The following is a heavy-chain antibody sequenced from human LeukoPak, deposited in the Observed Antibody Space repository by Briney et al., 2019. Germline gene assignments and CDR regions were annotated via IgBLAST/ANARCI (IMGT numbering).Heavy chain of an antibody. CDR1: GLTFSDYS. Sequence: VGSLRLSCVASGLTFSDYSINWVRRAPGKGLEWVSSIIRTSTSIYYADAVRGRFTISRDNAKSSLYLQMGSLRAEDTAVYYCVRLRRNSDRSYYYYYYDSWGQGILVTVSS. CDR3: VRLRRNSDRSYYYYYYDS. J-gene: IGHJ5*01. V-gene: IGHV3-21*01. CDR2: IIRTSTSI. D-gene: IGHD3-10*01.